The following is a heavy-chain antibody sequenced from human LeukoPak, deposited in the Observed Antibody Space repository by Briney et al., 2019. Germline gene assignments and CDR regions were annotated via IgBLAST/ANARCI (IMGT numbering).Heavy chain of an antibody. CDR2: ITAGGDTT. D-gene: IGHD4-11*01. CDR3: ADSNYWYPVDY. Sequence: GGSLSLSGEPSDFTFTGYPRRWVLKPPGRGLRWVSSITAGGDTTYYADSVKGRFTISRDNSKNTLYLQMNSLRAEDTAVYYCADSNYWYPVDYWGQGTLATVSS. J-gene: IGHJ4*02. V-gene: IGHV3-23*01. CDR1: DFTFTGYP.